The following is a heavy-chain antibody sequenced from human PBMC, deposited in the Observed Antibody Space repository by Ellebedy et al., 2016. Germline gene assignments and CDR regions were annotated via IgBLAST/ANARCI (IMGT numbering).Heavy chain of an antibody. CDR1: GGSFSGYY. Sequence: SETLSLTXAVYGGSFSGYYWSWIRQPPGKGLEWIGEINHSGSTNYNPSLKSRVTISVDTSKNQFSLKLSSVTAADTAVYYCARLNDYGDYAFDYWGQGTLVTVSS. V-gene: IGHV4-34*01. CDR2: INHSGST. D-gene: IGHD4-17*01. J-gene: IGHJ4*02. CDR3: ARLNDYGDYAFDY.